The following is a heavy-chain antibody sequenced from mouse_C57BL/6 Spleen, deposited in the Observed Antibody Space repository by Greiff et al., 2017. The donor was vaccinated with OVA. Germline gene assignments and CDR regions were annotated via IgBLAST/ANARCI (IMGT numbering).Heavy chain of an antibody. J-gene: IGHJ2*01. V-gene: IGHV7-3*01. Sequence: DVKLVESGGGLVQPGGSLSLSCAASGFTFTDYYMSWVRRPPGKALEWLGFIRTKANGYTTEYSASVKGRFTISRDNSQSILYLQRNALRAEDSATYYCARYWTVDPMDYWGQGTTLTVSS. CDR3: ARYWTVDPMDY. CDR1: GFTFTDYY. D-gene: IGHD1-1*01. CDR2: IRTKANGYTT.